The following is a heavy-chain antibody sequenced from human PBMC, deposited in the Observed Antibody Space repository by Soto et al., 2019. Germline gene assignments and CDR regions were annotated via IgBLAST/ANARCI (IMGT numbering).Heavy chain of an antibody. CDR1: GGTFSSYA. CDR2: IIPIFGTA. CDR3: ARDVPPGYSGY. J-gene: IGHJ4*02. Sequence: ASVKVSCKASGGTFSSYAISWVRQAPGQGLEWMGCIIPIFGTANYAKKFQGRVTITADESTSTAYMELSSLRSEDTAVYYCARDVPPGYSGYGGQGTLVPVSS. D-gene: IGHD1-26*01. V-gene: IGHV1-69*13.